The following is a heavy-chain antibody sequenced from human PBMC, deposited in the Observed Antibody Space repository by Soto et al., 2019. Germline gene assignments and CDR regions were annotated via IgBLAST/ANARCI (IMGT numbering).Heavy chain of an antibody. D-gene: IGHD1-26*01. CDR2: ISGSGNYI. J-gene: IGHJ4*02. Sequence: GGSLRLSCASSAFTFSTYTMNWVRQAPGQGLEWVSCISGSGNYIYYAESVKGPFNISRDNAKNSLYLQMDRLRAEDTALYYCVREAGKVGTNSAFDYWGLGALVTVSS. CDR3: VREAGKVGTNSAFDY. CDR1: AFTFSTYT. V-gene: IGHV3-21*01.